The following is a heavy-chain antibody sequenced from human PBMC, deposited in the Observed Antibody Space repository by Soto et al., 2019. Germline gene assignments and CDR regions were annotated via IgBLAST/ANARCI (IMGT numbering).Heavy chain of an antibody. Sequence: GGSLRLSCAASGFTFDDYGMSWVRQAPGKGLEWVSGINWNGGSTGYADSVKGRFTISRDNAKNSLYLQMNSLRAEDTALYYCARDVYYYDSSGYSLDSFDYWGQGTLVTVSS. CDR3: ARDVYYYDSSGYSLDSFDY. CDR2: INWNGGST. CDR1: GFTFDDYG. D-gene: IGHD3-22*01. J-gene: IGHJ4*02. V-gene: IGHV3-20*04.